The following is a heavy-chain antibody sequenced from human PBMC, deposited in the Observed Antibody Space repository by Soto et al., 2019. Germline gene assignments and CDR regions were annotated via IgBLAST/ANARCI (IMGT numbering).Heavy chain of an antibody. CDR3: AREPLDGMDV. V-gene: IGHV4-30-4*01. J-gene: IGHJ6*02. Sequence: HVQLHQSGPRLVKPSQTLSLECSVIGGSVNTGDNYWSWVRQSPGRGLEWIGYIYHTGKTFYNPALEIRVTMSVDASKNQFSLTLTSVTAADTAVYFCAREPLDGMDVWGQGTNVTVSS. CDR1: GGSVNTGDNY. CDR2: IYHTGKT.